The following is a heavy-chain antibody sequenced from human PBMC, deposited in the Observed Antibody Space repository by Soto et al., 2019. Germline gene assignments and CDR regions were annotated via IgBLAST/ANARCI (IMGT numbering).Heavy chain of an antibody. J-gene: IGHJ5*02. V-gene: IGHV1-18*01. CDR3: ARVRDSSGYWPFGWFDP. CDR2: ISAYNGNT. CDR1: GYTFTSYG. Sequence: VQLVQSGAEVKKPGASVKVSCKASGYTFTSYGISWVRQAPGQGLEWMGWISAYNGNTNYAQKLQGRVTMTTDTSTSTAYMELRSLRSDDSAVYYCARVRDSSGYWPFGWFDPWGQGTLVTVSS. D-gene: IGHD3-22*01.